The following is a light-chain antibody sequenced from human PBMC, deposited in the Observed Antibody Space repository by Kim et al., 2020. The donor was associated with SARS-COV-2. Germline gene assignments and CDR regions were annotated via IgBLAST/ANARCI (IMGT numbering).Light chain of an antibody. CDR3: SSYADNNNYV. CDR1: DSDVATYNY. V-gene: IGLV2-8*01. Sequence: GQSVTISCTGTDSDVATYNYVSWYQQHPGKAPKLLISEVSKRPSGVPDRFSGSKSGNTASLTVSGLQAEDEADYYCSSYADNNNYVFGSGTKVTVL. J-gene: IGLJ1*01. CDR2: EVS.